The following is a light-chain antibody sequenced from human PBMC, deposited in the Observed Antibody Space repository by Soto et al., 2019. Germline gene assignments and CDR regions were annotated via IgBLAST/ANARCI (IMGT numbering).Light chain of an antibody. V-gene: IGKV1-39*01. CDR1: QSINNY. Sequence: DIQMTQSPSSLSASFGDRVTITCRASQSINNYLNWYQQRPGKAPQLLIYAASNLQSGVPSRFSGSGSGTDFTLTISSLQPEDFATYYCQQSFGPLTITFGQGTRLEI. J-gene: IGKJ5*01. CDR2: AAS. CDR3: QQSFGPLTIT.